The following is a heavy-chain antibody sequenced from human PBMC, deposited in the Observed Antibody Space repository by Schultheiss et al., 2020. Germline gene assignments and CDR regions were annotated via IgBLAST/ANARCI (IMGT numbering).Heavy chain of an antibody. V-gene: IGHV4-4*07. CDR3: ARGSKWRGIDY. J-gene: IGHJ4*02. CDR2: IYTSGST. D-gene: IGHD3-16*01. Sequence: SETLSLTCTVSGGPLSSYYWSWIRQPAGKGLEWIGRIYTSGSTNYSPSLKSRVTISVDTSKNQFSLKLSSVTAADTAVYYCARGSKWRGIDYWGQGTLVTVSS. CDR1: GGPLSSYY.